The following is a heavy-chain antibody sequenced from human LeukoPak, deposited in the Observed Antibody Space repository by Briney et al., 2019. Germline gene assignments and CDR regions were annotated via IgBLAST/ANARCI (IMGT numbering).Heavy chain of an antibody. CDR2: ISLSGLT. V-gene: IGHV4-4*02. J-gene: IGHJ4*02. D-gene: IGHD1-26*01. Sequence: SETLSLTCDVSGGSITSTNWWSWVRQSPGQGLEWSGEISLSGLTNYTPSLKSRATMSLDKSKNHLSLSLTSVTAADTAVYYCSRESGPFCPFGHWGQGTLVTVSS. CDR1: GGSITSTNW. CDR3: SRESGPFCPFGH.